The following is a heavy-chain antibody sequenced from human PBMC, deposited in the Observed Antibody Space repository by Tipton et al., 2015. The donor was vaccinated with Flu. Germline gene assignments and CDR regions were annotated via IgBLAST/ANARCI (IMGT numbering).Heavy chain of an antibody. CDR3: ARWTSALEAFDI. V-gene: IGHV4-39*01. Sequence: TLSLTCTVSGGSLSTSTDYGGWIRQSPGKGLEYIASIYDSGTTYYNPSLKSRVTISIDTSRNHFSLRLSSVTAADTAVYYCARWTSALEAFDIWGRGTMVTVSS. CDR1: GGSLSTSTDY. CDR2: IYDSGTT. D-gene: IGHD3-3*01. J-gene: IGHJ3*02.